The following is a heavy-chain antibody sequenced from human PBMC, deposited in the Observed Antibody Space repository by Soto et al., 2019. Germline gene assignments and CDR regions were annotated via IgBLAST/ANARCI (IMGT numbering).Heavy chain of an antibody. CDR2: IRSKAYGGTT. Sequence: GGSLRLSCTASGFTFGDYAMSWFRQAPGKGLEWVGFIRSKAYGGTTEYAASVKGRFTISRDDSKSIAYLQMNSLKTEDTAVYYCSSDLDSISGCSTSCYHSENYYYYGMDVWGQGT. J-gene: IGHJ6*02. CDR3: SSDLDSISGCSTSCYHSENYYYYGMDV. CDR1: GFTFGDYA. V-gene: IGHV3-49*03. D-gene: IGHD2-2*01.